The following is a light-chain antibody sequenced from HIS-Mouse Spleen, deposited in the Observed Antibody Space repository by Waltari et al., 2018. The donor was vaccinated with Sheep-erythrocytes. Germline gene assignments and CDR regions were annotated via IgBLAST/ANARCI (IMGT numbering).Light chain of an antibody. CDR2: LGS. CDR3: RQALQTMYT. V-gene: IGKV2-28*01. CDR1: QSLLHSNGYNY. Sequence: DIVMTQSPLSLPVTSGEPASISCRSSQSLLHSNGYNYLDWYLQKPGQSPQLLIYLGSNRASGVPDRFSGSGSGTDFTLKISRVEAEDVGVHYCRQALQTMYTFGQGTKLEIK. J-gene: IGKJ2*01.